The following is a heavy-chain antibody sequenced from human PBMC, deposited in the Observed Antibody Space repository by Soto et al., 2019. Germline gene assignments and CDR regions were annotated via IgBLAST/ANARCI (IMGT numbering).Heavy chain of an antibody. CDR1: GYSFTIYW. J-gene: IGHJ5*02. CDR3: ARHAYDFWSGYHQNWFDP. V-gene: IGHV5-51*01. D-gene: IGHD3-3*01. CDR2: IYPGDSHT. Sequence: GESLKISCNGSGYSFTIYWIGWVRQMPGKGLEWMGIIYPGDSHTRYSPSFQGQVTISADKSISTAYLQWSSLKASDTAMYYCARHAYDFWSGYHQNWFDPWGQGTLVTVSS.